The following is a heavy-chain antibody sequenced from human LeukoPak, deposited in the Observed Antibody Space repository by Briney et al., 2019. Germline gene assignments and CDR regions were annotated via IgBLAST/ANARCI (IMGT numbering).Heavy chain of an antibody. D-gene: IGHD4-17*01. J-gene: IGHJ4*02. CDR2: IYSGGST. CDR3: AKGTTVTTFDY. CDR1: GFTVNSNY. V-gene: IGHV3-53*01. Sequence: GGSLRLSCAASGFTVNSNYMSWVRQAPGKGLEWVSVIYSGGSTYYADSVKGRFTISRDNSKNTLYLQMNSLRAEDTAVYYCAKGTTVTTFDYWGQGTLVTVSS.